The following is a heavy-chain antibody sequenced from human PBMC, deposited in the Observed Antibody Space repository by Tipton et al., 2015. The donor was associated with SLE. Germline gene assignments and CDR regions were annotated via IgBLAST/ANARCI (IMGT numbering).Heavy chain of an antibody. V-gene: IGHV4-39*01. Sequence: GLVKPSETLSLTCTVSGGSISSSSYYWGWIRQPPGKGLEWIGSIYYSGSTYYNPSLKSRVTISVDTSKNQFSLKLSSVTAADTAVYYCARGFVTIFGVGMDVWGQGTTVTVSS. CDR2: IYYSGST. D-gene: IGHD3-3*01. CDR3: ARGFVTIFGVGMDV. CDR1: GGSISSSSYY. J-gene: IGHJ6*02.